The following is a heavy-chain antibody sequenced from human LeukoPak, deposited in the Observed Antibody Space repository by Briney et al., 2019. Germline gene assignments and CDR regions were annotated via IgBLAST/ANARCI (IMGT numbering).Heavy chain of an antibody. J-gene: IGHJ4*02. CDR2: IWFDGSKK. CDR3: ARDLTGYFDY. D-gene: IGHD3-16*01. CDR1: GFTFGKYW. V-gene: IGHV3-33*07. Sequence: GGSLRLSCVASGFTFGKYWMSWVRQAPGKGLEWVAIIWFDGSKKYYADSVKGRFSISRDNSKNTLYLQMNSLRAEDTAVYCCARDLTGYFDYWGQGTLVTVSS.